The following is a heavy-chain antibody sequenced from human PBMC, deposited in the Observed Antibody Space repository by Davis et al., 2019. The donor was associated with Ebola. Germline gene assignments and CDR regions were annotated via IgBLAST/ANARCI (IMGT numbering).Heavy chain of an antibody. CDR3: ARVGTVTTTFDY. D-gene: IGHD4-17*01. Sequence: AASVKVSCKASGGTFSSYAISWVRQAPGQGLEWMGWISAYNGNTNYAQKLQGRVTMTTDTSTSTAYMELRSLRSDDTAVYYCARVGTVTTTFDYWGQGTLVTVSS. J-gene: IGHJ4*02. CDR2: ISAYNGNT. V-gene: IGHV1-18*01. CDR1: GGTFSSYA.